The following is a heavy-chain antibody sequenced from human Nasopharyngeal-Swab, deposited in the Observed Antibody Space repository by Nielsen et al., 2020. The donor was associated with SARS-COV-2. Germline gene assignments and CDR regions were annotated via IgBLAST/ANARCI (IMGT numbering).Heavy chain of an antibody. CDR1: GGSFSGYY. J-gene: IGHJ4*02. V-gene: IGHV4-34*01. D-gene: IGHD6-19*01. Sequence: SETLSLTCAVYGGSFSGYYWSWIRQPQGKGLEWIGEINHSGSTNYNPSLKSRVTISVDTSKNQFSLKLSSVTAADTAVYYCARAVGSGWSDYFDYWGQGTLVTVSS. CDR3: ARAVGSGWSDYFDY. CDR2: INHSGST.